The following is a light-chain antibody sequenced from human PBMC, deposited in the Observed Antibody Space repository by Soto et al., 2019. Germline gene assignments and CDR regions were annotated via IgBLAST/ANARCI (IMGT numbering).Light chain of an antibody. J-gene: IGKJ4*01. V-gene: IGKV3-11*01. CDR1: QSVTTF. CDR2: DAS. CDR3: QQRTNWPLT. Sequence: EIVLTQSPVTLSLSPGERATLSCRASQSVTTFLAWYQQKPGQAPRLLIYDASKMATGIPARFSGSVSGTDFTLTISSLEPEDFAVYYCQQRTNWPLTFGGGTKVEIK.